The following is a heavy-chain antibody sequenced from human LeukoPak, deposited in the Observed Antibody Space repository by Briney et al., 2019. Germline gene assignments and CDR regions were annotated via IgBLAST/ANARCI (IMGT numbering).Heavy chain of an antibody. CDR2: IDGNGGNT. CDR3: ARDSIAAASPTD. V-gene: IGHV3-20*04. Sequence: GGSLRLSCAASGFTFGDYGMSWVRQAPGKGLEWVSGIDGNGGNTGYADSVKGRFTISRDNAKKFLYLQMNSLRAEDTALYYCARDSIAAASPTDWGQGTLVTVSS. D-gene: IGHD6-13*01. J-gene: IGHJ4*02. CDR1: GFTFGDYG.